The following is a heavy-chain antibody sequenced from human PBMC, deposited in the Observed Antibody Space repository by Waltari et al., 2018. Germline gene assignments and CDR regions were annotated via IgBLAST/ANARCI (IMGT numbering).Heavy chain of an antibody. CDR3: AKGGPYSSGWLHY. D-gene: IGHD6-19*01. CDR2: ISWNSGSI. CDR1: GFTFDAYA. Sequence: EVQLVESGGGLVQPGRSLRLSCAASGFTFDAYAMHWVRHAPGKGLEWVSGISWNSGSIGYADSVKGRFTISRDNAKNSLYLQMNSLRAEDTALYYCAKGGPYSSGWLHYWGQGTLVTVSS. J-gene: IGHJ4*02. V-gene: IGHV3-9*01.